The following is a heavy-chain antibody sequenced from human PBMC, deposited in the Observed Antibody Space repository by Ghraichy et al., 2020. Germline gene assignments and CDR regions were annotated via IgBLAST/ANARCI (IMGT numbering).Heavy chain of an antibody. V-gene: IGHV3-33*01. Sequence: SLRLSCAASGFTFSSYGMHWVRQAPGKGLEWVAVIWYDGSNKYYADSVKGRFTISRDNSKNTLYLQMNSLRAEDTAVYYCARSGRASSPARWGWFDPWGQGTLVTVSS. J-gene: IGHJ5*02. D-gene: IGHD6-6*01. CDR1: GFTFSSYG. CDR3: ARSGRASSPARWGWFDP. CDR2: IWYDGSNK.